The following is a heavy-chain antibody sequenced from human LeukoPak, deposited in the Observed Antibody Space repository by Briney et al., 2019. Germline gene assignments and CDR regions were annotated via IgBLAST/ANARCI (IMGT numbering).Heavy chain of an antibody. CDR1: GGSISSYY. J-gene: IGHJ4*02. V-gene: IGHV4-59*01. Sequence: SETLSLTCTVSGGSISSYYWSWLRQPPGKGLEWIGYIYYSGSTNYNPSLKSRITISVDTSKNQFSLKLSSVTAADAAMYYCARESGGNPYYFDYWGQGTLATVSS. CDR2: IYYSGST. D-gene: IGHD4-23*01. CDR3: ARESGGNPYYFDY.